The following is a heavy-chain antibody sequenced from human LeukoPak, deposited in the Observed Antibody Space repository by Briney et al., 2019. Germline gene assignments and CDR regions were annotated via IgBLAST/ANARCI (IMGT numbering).Heavy chain of an antibody. J-gene: IGHJ3*02. CDR1: GASISSGGYS. D-gene: IGHD2-21*02. CDR2: IYQSGST. Sequence: SQTLSLTCAVSGASISSGGYSWSWIRQPPGKGLEWIGYIYQSGSTYHNPSLESRVTLSVDRSETQFSLKLRSVTAADTAVYYCASSYCGGDCYTDPFNIWGQGTMVTVSS. CDR3: ASSYCGGDCYTDPFNI. V-gene: IGHV4-30-2*01.